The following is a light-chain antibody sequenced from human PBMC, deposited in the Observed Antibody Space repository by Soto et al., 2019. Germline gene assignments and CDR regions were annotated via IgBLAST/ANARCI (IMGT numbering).Light chain of an antibody. CDR3: QQYNKWPPGT. CDR2: GAS. Sequence: EIVMTQSPATLSVSPGERATLSCRASQSLSTNLAWYQQKPGQAPRLLIYGASTRATGIPARFSGSGSGTEFTLTISSLQSEDFATYYCQQYNKWPPGTFGQGTTVEIK. V-gene: IGKV3-15*01. CDR1: QSLSTN. J-gene: IGKJ1*01.